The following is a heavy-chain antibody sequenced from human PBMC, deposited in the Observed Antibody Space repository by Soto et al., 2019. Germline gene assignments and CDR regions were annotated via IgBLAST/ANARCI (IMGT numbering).Heavy chain of an antibody. J-gene: IGHJ6*03. D-gene: IGHD3-3*02. CDR2: IYYSGST. Sequence: PSETLSLTCTVSGGSISSSSYYWGWIRQPPGKGLEWIGSIYYSGSTYYNPSLKSRVTISVDTSKNQFSLKLSSVTAADTAVYYCARRGVGGLLDYYYMDVWGKGTTVTVSS. CDR1: GGSISSSSYY. V-gene: IGHV4-39*01. CDR3: ARRGVGGLLDYYYMDV.